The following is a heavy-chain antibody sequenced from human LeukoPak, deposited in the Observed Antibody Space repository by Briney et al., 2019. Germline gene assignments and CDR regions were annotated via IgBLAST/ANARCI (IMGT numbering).Heavy chain of an antibody. J-gene: IGHJ4*02. CDR3: ARDYYDSSGYYDY. V-gene: IGHV4-34*01. Sequence: SETLSLTCAVYGGSFSGYYWSWIRQPPGKGLEWIGEINHSGSTNYIPSLKSRVTISVDTSKNQFSLKLSSVTAADTAVYYCARDYYDSSGYYDYWGQGTLVTVSS. D-gene: IGHD3-22*01. CDR2: INHSGST. CDR1: GGSFSGYY.